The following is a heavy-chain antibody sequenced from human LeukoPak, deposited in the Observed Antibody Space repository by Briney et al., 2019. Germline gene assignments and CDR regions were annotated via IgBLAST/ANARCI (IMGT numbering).Heavy chain of an antibody. CDR3: ARDLSVDYGSGSYYSWFDP. CDR2: ISGGGGGT. V-gene: IGHV3-23*01. CDR1: GFTFSTYA. Sequence: GGSLRLSCAASGFTFSTYAMSWVRQAPGKGLQWVSAISGGGGGTYYADSVKGRFTISRDNAKNSLYLQMNSLRAEDTAVYYCARDLSVDYGSGSYYSWFDPWGQGTLVTVSS. D-gene: IGHD3-10*01. J-gene: IGHJ5*02.